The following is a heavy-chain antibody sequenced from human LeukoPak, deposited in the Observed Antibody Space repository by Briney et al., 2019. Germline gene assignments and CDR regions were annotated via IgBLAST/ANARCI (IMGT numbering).Heavy chain of an antibody. CDR2: IKTTAEGATI. J-gene: IGHJ4*02. CDR1: GFTFKKAW. V-gene: IGHV3-15*01. CDR3: TTRVVTTNDN. D-gene: IGHD2-21*02. Sequence: GGSLRLSCSVSGFTFKKAWMNWVRQAPGKGLEWVGRIKTTAEGATIDYPAPVKGRFTVSRDDSKNTLYLQMNDLKTEDTAVYYCTTRVVTTNDNWGQGTLVTVSS.